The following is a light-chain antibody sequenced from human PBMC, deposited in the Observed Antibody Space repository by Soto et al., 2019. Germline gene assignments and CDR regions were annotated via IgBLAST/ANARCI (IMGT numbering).Light chain of an antibody. CDR2: EIY. Sequence: QSALTQPPSASGSPGQSITISCTGTSSDVGAFNYVSWYQQHPGKAPKLMIFEIYKRPSGVPDRFSGSKSGNSASLTVSGLQTEDEADYYCSSYAGSNIYVFGSGTKVTVL. J-gene: IGLJ1*01. V-gene: IGLV2-8*01. CDR1: SSDVGAFNY. CDR3: SSYAGSNIYV.